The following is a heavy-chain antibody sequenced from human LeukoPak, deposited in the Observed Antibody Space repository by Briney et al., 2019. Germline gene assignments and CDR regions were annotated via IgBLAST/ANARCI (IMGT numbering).Heavy chain of an antibody. J-gene: IGHJ6*03. V-gene: IGHV4-34*01. CDR2: INHSGST. Sequence: SETLSLTCAVYGGSFSGYYWGWIRQPPGKGLEWIGEINHSGSTNYNPSLKSRVTISVDTSKNQFSLKLSSVTAADTAVYYCARGMYYYYYYMDVWGKGTTVTVSS. CDR1: GGSFSGYY. CDR3: ARGMYYYYYYMDV.